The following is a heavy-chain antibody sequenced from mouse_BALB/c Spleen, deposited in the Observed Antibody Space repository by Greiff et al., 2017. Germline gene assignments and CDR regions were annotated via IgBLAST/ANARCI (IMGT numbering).Heavy chain of an antibody. D-gene: IGHD2-14*01. CDR1: GFTFSSYT. J-gene: IGHJ4*01. Sequence: EVQGVESGGGLVKPGGSLKLSCAASGFTFSSYTMSWVRQTPEKRLEWVATISSGGGNTYYPDSVKGRFTISRDNAKNNLYLQMSSLRSEDTALYYCARWGYYKYVDAMDYWGQGTSVTVSS. V-gene: IGHV5-9*03. CDR2: ISSGGGNT. CDR3: ARWGYYKYVDAMDY.